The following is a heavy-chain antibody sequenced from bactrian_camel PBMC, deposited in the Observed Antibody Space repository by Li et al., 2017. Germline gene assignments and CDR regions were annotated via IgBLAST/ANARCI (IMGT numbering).Heavy chain of an antibody. CDR1: GFTFSNYD. CDR2: INRDGTST. J-gene: IGHJ4*01. D-gene: IGHD5*01. Sequence: VQLVESGGGLVQPGGTLRLSCVASGFTFSNYDMSWVRRTPRQGLWWISGINRDGTSTYYEDSVKGRFTISRNSREDSAKNTVYLQMNSLKPEDTAMYYCALGGCGSWDPGHRL. V-gene: IGHV3S40*01.